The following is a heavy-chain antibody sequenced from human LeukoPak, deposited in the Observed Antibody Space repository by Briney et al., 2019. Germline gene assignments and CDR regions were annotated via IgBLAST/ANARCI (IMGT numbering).Heavy chain of an antibody. Sequence: GGSLRLSCAASGFTFTSYAMSWVRQAPGQGLEWVSAISASGGSTNFADSVKGRFTISRDNSKNLLYLQMNSLRVEDTAVYYCAKDRDTSTAQGFDYWGQGTLVTVSS. CDR3: AKDRDTSTAQGFDY. V-gene: IGHV3-23*01. D-gene: IGHD4-17*01. J-gene: IGHJ4*02. CDR2: ISASGGST. CDR1: GFTFTSYA.